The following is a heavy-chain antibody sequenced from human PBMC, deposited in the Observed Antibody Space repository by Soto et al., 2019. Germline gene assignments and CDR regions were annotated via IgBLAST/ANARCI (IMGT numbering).Heavy chain of an antibody. CDR3: ARVYGSLEGYCSSTSCYISH. V-gene: IGHV3-21*01. J-gene: IGHJ4*02. CDR1: GFTFSDYT. D-gene: IGHD2-2*02. Sequence: PGGSLRLSCAASGFTFSDYTMNWVRQAPGKGLEWVSSTSSSSTYIYYADSVKGRFTISRDNAKNSLFLQMNSLRAEDTAVYYCARVYGSLEGYCSSTSCYISHWGQGVLVTVSS. CDR2: TSSSSTYI.